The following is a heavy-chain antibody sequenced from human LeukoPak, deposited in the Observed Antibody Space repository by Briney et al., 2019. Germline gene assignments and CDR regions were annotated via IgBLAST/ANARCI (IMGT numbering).Heavy chain of an antibody. Sequence: GGSLRLSCAASGFTFSSYSMNWVRQAPGKGLEWVSSISSSSSYIYYADSVKGRFTISRDNAKNSLYLQMNSLRAEDTAVYYCARDRWELSSIHYWGQGTLVTVSS. CDR1: GFTFSSYS. CDR2: ISSSSSYI. CDR3: ARDRWELSSIHY. D-gene: IGHD1-26*01. V-gene: IGHV3-21*01. J-gene: IGHJ4*02.